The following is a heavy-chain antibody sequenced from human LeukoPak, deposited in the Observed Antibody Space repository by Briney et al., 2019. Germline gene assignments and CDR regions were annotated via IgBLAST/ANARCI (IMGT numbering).Heavy chain of an antibody. J-gene: IGHJ4*02. CDR3: ARDQGLLVVAGRFGY. D-gene: IGHD6-19*01. CDR2: ISSSNSYI. CDR1: GFTLDDSA. Sequence: PGGSLRLSCVASGFTLDDSALHWVRQAPGKGLEWVSSISSSNSYIYNADSVKGRFTISRDNAKNSLYLQMNSLRAEDTAVYYCARDQGLLVVAGRFGYWGQGTLVTVSS. V-gene: IGHV3-21*01.